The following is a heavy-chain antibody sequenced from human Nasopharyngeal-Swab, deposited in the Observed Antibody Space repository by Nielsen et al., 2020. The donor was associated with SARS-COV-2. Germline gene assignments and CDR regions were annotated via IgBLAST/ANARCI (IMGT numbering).Heavy chain of an antibody. V-gene: IGHV3-21*01. D-gene: IGHD2-2*01. Sequence: ESLKISCAASGFTFSDYTMNWVRQAPGQGLEWVSSISSSGSYMYYTDSVKGRFTMSRDNAKTSLYLQMNSLRAEDTAVYYCASDSRYWGQGTLVTVSS. CDR3: ASDSRY. CDR1: GFTFSDYT. CDR2: ISSSGSYM. J-gene: IGHJ4*02.